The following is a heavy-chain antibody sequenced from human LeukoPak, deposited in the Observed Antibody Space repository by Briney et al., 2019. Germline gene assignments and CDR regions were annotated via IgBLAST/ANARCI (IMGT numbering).Heavy chain of an antibody. J-gene: IGHJ6*02. CDR1: GGSISSYY. D-gene: IGHD3-22*01. CDR2: IYYSGST. CDR3: GGVVGRSSGHPKPDYYYYGMDV. V-gene: IGHV4-59*08. Sequence: SETLSLTCTVSGGSISSYYWSWIRQPPGKGLEWIGYIYYSGSTNYSPSLKSRVTISVDTSKNQFSLKLSSVTAADTAVYYCGGVVGRSSGHPKPDYYYYGMDVWGQGTTVTVSS.